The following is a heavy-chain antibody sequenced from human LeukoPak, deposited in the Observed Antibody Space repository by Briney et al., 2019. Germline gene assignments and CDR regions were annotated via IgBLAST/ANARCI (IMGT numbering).Heavy chain of an antibody. J-gene: IGHJ5*02. CDR3: ARDGEMATILNGLYNWFDP. Sequence: ASVKVSCKASGGTFSSYAISWVRQAPGQGLEWMGRIIPILGIANYAQKFQGRVTMTRDTSTSTVYMELSSLRSEDTAVYYCARDGEMATILNGLYNWFDPWGQGTLVTVSS. V-gene: IGHV1-69*04. D-gene: IGHD5-24*01. CDR2: IIPILGIA. CDR1: GGTFSSYA.